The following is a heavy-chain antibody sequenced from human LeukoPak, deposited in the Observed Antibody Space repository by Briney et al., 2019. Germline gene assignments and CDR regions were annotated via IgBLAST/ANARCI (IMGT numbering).Heavy chain of an antibody. CDR3: AREYPSIAVAGPPFDY. CDR2: ISYDGSNK. V-gene: IGHV3-30-3*01. D-gene: IGHD6-19*01. J-gene: IGHJ4*02. Sequence: PGGSLRLSCAASGFTFSSYAMHWVREAPGKGVEWVAVISYDGSNKYYADSVKGRFTISRDNSKNTLYLQMNSLRAEDTAVYYCAREYPSIAVAGPPFDYWGQGTLVTVSS. CDR1: GFTFSSYA.